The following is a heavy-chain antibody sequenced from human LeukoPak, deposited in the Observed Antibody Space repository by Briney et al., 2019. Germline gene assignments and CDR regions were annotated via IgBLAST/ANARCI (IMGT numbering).Heavy chain of an antibody. V-gene: IGHV4-59*01. J-gene: IGHJ4*02. CDR1: GGSISSYY. CDR2: IYYSGST. D-gene: IGHD3/OR15-3a*01. CDR3: AGGWTPSLPPDY. Sequence: PSETLSLTCTVSGGSISSYYWSWIRQPPGKGLEWIGYIYYSGSTNYNPSLKSRVTISVDASKNQFSLKLSSVTAADTAVYYCAGGWTPSLPPDYWGQGTLVTVSS.